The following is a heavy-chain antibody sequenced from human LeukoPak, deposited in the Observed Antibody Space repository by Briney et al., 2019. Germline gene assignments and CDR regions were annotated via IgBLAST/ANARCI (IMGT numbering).Heavy chain of an antibody. Sequence: GASVKVSCKASGYTLTDHYMHWLRQTPGRGLEWMGWINATNGIAVYGQAFQGRVTMTRDTSISTVYMELTNLRSDDTGVYYCAKEGYSNGPDPWGPGSLVTVSS. V-gene: IGHV1-2*02. CDR1: GYTLTDHY. CDR3: AKEGYSNGPDP. J-gene: IGHJ5*02. D-gene: IGHD5-12*01. CDR2: INATNGIA.